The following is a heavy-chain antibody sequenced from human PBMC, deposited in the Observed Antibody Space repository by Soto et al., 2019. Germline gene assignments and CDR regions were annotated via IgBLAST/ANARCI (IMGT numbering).Heavy chain of an antibody. CDR2: VSVPSGDT. J-gene: IGHJ4*02. CDR3: ARTCRSGGSCYLEY. V-gene: IGHV1-18*01. D-gene: IGHD2-15*01. CDR1: GYNFFSFG. Sequence: ASVKVSCKASGYNFFSFGISWVRQAPGQGLEWVGWVSVPSGDTSSAQNFQGRVTVTTDTSTSTAYLEVGSLRSDDTAVYYCARTCRSGGSCYLEYWGEGTLVTVSS.